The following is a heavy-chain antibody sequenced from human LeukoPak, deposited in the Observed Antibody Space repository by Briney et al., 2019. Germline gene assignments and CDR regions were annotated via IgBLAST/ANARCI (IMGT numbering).Heavy chain of an antibody. CDR3: AREGYCSTTSCAYGMDV. D-gene: IGHD2-2*01. CDR2: INWNGGST. CDR1: GFTFDDYG. J-gene: IGHJ6*02. Sequence: GGSLRLSCAASGFTFDDYGMSWVRQVPGKGLEWVSGINWNGGSTGYADSVKGRFTTSRDNAKNSLYLQMNSLRAEDTAFYYCAREGYCSTTSCAYGMDVWGQGTTVTVSS. V-gene: IGHV3-20*04.